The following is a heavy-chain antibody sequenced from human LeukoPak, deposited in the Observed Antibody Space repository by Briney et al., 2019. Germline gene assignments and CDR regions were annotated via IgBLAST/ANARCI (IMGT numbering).Heavy chain of an antibody. CDR3: ARNYYYGMDV. V-gene: IGHV1-2*02. Sequence: GASVKVSCKASGYTFTGYYMHWVRQAPGQGLEWMGWINPNSGGTNYTQKFQGRVTMTRDTTISTAYMELSRLRADDTAVYYCARNYYYGMDVWGQGTTVTVSS. CDR1: GYTFTGYY. CDR2: INPNSGGT. J-gene: IGHJ6*02.